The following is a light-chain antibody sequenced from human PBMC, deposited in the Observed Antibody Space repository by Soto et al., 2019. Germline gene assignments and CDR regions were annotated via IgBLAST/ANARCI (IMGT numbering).Light chain of an antibody. Sequence: LTQPPSASGSPGQSVTISCTGTSSDVVGYNYVSWYQQYPGRAPKLMIYEVTKRPSGVPDRFSGSKSGNTASLTVSGLQAEDEADYYCSSYAASNNFYFVFGGGTKVTVL. CDR3: SSYAASNNFYFV. J-gene: IGLJ3*02. CDR2: EVT. CDR1: SSDVVGYNY. V-gene: IGLV2-8*01.